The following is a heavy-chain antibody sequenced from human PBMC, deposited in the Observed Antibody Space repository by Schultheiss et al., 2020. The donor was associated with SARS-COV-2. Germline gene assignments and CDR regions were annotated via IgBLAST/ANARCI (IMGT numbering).Heavy chain of an antibody. Sequence: GGSLRLSCAASGFTFSSYWMHWVRQAPGKGLVWVSRINSDGSSTSYADSVKGRFTISRDNSKSTLFLQVNSLRVEDTAVYYCAKSGSSGWRNWFDPWGQGTLVTVSS. CDR2: INSDGSST. CDR3: AKSGSSGWRNWFDP. CDR1: GFTFSSYW. J-gene: IGHJ5*02. V-gene: IGHV3-74*01. D-gene: IGHD6-19*01.